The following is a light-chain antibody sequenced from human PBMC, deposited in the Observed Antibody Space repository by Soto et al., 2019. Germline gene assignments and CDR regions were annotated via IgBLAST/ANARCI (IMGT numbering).Light chain of an antibody. CDR1: QSVNSKF. V-gene: IGKV3-20*01. CDR3: QQFDDSRPAFT. Sequence: ESVLTQSPGSLSLSPGERATLSCRASQSVNSKFLNWYQHKPGQAPRLLIYGASLRATGIPDRFSGSRSGADFTLTITRLQPEDSALYFGQQFDDSRPAFTFGQGTKLEI. CDR2: GAS. J-gene: IGKJ2*01.